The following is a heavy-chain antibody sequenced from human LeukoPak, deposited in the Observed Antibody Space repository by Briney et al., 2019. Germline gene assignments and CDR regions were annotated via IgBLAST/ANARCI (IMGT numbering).Heavy chain of an antibody. D-gene: IGHD2-2*01. Sequence: PAETLSLTCAVYGGSLSGYYWSWIRQPPGKGGEWIGEMNHSGSTNYTPSLKSRVTKSVDTSKNQFSLQLSSVTAADTAVYYCARGPSTLGYWGQGTLVTVSS. J-gene: IGHJ4*02. CDR1: GGSLSGYY. CDR2: MNHSGST. CDR3: ARGPSTLGY. V-gene: IGHV4-34*01.